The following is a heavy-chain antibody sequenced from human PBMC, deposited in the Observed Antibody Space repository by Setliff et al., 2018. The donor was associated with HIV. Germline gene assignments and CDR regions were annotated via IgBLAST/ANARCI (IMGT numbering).Heavy chain of an antibody. D-gene: IGHD3-9*01. J-gene: IGHJ6*03. CDR2: IYYNGIT. Sequence: SETLSLTCTVSGASMTDFYWSWIRQTPGKGLEWIGQIYYNGITNYNPSLKSRVSMSVDTSKKQFSLKLKSVTAADTAVYYCASHQHNFTGYYYYYYYMAVWGRGTMVTVSS. CDR3: ASHQHNFTGYYYYYYYMAV. V-gene: IGHV4-59*08. CDR1: GASMTDFY.